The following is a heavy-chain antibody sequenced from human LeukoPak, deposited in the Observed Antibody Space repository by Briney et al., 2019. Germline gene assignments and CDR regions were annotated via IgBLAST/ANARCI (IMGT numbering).Heavy chain of an antibody. CDR3: ARESKSYGSRYYDFWSGYPDYYYYYMDV. D-gene: IGHD3-3*01. CDR1: GGSISSGSYY. CDR2: IYTSGST. J-gene: IGHJ6*03. Sequence: SETLSLTCTVSGGSISSGSYYWSWIRQPAGKGLEWIGRIYTSGSTNYNPSLKSRVAISVDTSKNQFSLKLSSVTAADTAVYYCARESKSYGSRYYDFWSGYPDYYYYYMDVWGKGTTVTVSS. V-gene: IGHV4-61*02.